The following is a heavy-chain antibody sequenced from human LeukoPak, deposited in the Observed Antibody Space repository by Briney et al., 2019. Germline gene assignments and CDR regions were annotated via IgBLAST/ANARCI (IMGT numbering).Heavy chain of an antibody. D-gene: IGHD3-10*01. CDR2: IYPGDSDT. Sequence: GESLKISCKGSGYSFTNNWIAWVRQMPGKGLEWMGIIYPGDSDTKYGPSLQGQFTISADKSISVAYLQRSSLKASDTAMYYCARVAGVSVSGLNYFDYWGQGTLVTVSS. V-gene: IGHV5-51*01. CDR1: GYSFTNNW. CDR3: ARVAGVSVSGLNYFDY. J-gene: IGHJ4*02.